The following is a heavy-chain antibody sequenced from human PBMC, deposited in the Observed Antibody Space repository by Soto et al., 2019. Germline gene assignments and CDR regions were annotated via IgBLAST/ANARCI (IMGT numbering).Heavy chain of an antibody. CDR3: ARILAYYDILTGYHYYYMDV. V-gene: IGHV2-70*11. J-gene: IGHJ6*03. D-gene: IGHD3-9*01. CDR2: IDGDDDK. Sequence: ESGPTLVNPTQTLTLTCTFSGFSLSSSGVCVSWIRQPPGKALEWLARIDGDDDKYYTTSLKTRLTISKDTSKNQVVLIMTNMDPVDTATYYCARILAYYDILTGYHYYYMDVWGKGTTVTVSS. CDR1: GFSLSSSGVC.